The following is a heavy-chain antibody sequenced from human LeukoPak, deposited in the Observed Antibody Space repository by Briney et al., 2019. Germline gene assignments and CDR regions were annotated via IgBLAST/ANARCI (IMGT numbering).Heavy chain of an antibody. CDR1: GGSINPYY. CDR2: IHYSGNT. CDR3: ARPYRSGRYGGFDI. V-gene: IGHV4-59*08. D-gene: IGHD6-19*01. J-gene: IGHJ3*02. Sequence: SETLSLTCTVSGGSINPYYWSWIRQPPGKGLEWIGYIHYSGNTNYNPSLKSRVTISVDTSRDQFSLKLSSVTAADTALYYCARPYRSGRYGGFDIWGQGTIVTVSS.